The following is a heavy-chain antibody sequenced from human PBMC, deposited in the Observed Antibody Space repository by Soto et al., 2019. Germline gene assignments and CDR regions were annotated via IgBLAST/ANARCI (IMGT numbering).Heavy chain of an antibody. CDR1: GGTFSSYA. D-gene: IGHD2-15*01. CDR3: ARDRGYCSGGSCLHYWFDP. J-gene: IGHJ5*02. CDR2: IIPIFGTA. Sequence: VKVSCKASGGTFSSYAISWVRQAPGQGLEWMGGIIPIFGTANYAQKFQGRVTITADESTSTAYMELSSLRSEDTAVYYCARDRGYCSGGSCLHYWFDPWGQGTLVTVSS. V-gene: IGHV1-69*13.